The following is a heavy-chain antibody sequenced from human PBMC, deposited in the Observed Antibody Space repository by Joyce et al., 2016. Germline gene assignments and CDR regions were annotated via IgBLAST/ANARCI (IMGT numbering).Heavy chain of an antibody. CDR2: SSASGGMK. V-gene: IGHV3-23*01. D-gene: IGHD3-3*01. Sequence: EVQLLESGGGLVQPGGSLRLSCAASGFTFSSYAMSWVRQAAGKGHEWVSTSSASGGMKYYADSGKGRFTISRDNSEDSLYLHMNSLRAEDTAVYYCATWAPTNYDFWSGYSYYFDNWGQGTLVTVSS. CDR3: ATWAPTNYDFWSGYSYYFDN. CDR1: GFTFSSYA. J-gene: IGHJ4*02.